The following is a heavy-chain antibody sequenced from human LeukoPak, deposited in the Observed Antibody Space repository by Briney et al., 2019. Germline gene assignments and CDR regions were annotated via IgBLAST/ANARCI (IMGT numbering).Heavy chain of an antibody. CDR3: ARDVLTGVAVSDY. CDR1: GFTFSSYW. V-gene: IGHV3-7*01. CDR2: IKEDGSIQ. Sequence: GGSLRLSCVAPGFTFSSYWMTWVRQAPGKGLEWLANIKEDGSIQYYLDSVRGRFTISRDNAKTSVYLQLNSLRADDTAVYYCARDVLTGVAVSDYWGQGTLVTVSS. J-gene: IGHJ4*02. D-gene: IGHD6-19*01.